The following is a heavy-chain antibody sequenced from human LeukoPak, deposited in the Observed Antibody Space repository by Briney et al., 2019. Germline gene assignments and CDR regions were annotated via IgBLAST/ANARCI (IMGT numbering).Heavy chain of an antibody. J-gene: IGHJ6*02. Sequence: GASVKVSCKPSGYTFTDYYLHWVRQAPGQGLEWMGWIDPNTGRTNYAENFQGRVTMTRDTSVSTAYMDLSRLGSDDTAVYYCARTPVTVIRGVIKDGMDVWGQGTTVTVSS. CDR2: IDPNTGRT. CDR1: GYTFTDYY. D-gene: IGHD3-10*01. V-gene: IGHV1-2*02. CDR3: ARTPVTVIRGVIKDGMDV.